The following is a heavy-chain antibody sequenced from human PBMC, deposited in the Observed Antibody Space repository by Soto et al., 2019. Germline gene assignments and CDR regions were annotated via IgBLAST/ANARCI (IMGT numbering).Heavy chain of an antibody. V-gene: IGHV3-11*06. CDR1: GFTFSDHY. CDR3: ARGDYGRY. CDR2: ISARSTYT. J-gene: IGHJ4*02. Sequence: QVQLVESGGGLVKPGTSLRLSCAASGFTFSDHYMSWIRQAPGKGLEWLSHISARSTYTNYGDSVKGRFSISRDNVKQTVFLQMNSLRVDDTAIYYCARGDYGRYWGPGTLVTVSS. D-gene: IGHD4-17*01.